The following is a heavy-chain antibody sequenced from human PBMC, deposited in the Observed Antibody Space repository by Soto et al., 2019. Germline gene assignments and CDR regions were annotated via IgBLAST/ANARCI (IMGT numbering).Heavy chain of an antibody. Sequence: GALRLSCAASGFTFSSYSMNWVRQAPGKGLEWVSSISSSSSYIYYADSVKGRFTISRDNAKNSLYLQMNSLRAEDTAVYYCARSSGYSSGWPPEYFQHWGQGTLVTVSS. J-gene: IGHJ1*01. CDR2: ISSSSSYI. CDR1: GFTFSSYS. V-gene: IGHV3-21*01. CDR3: ARSSGYSSGWPPEYFQH. D-gene: IGHD6-19*01.